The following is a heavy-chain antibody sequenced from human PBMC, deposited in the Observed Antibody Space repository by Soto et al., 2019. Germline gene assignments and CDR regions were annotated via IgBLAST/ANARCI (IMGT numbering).Heavy chain of an antibody. D-gene: IGHD3-10*01. CDR2: IYYSGST. CDR3: ARGHYYGSGSYHNWFDP. V-gene: IGHV4-30-4*02. CDR1: GGSISSGDYY. Sequence: KASETLSLTCTVSGGSISSGDYYWSWIRQPPGKGLEWIGYIYYSGSTYYNPSLKSRVTISVDTSKNQFSLKLSSVTAADTAVYYCARGHYYGSGSYHNWFDPWGQGTLVTVSS. J-gene: IGHJ5*02.